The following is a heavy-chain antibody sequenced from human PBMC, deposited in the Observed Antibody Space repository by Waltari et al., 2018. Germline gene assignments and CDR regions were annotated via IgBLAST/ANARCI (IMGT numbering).Heavy chain of an antibody. J-gene: IGHJ4*02. Sequence: QVQLVQSGAEVKKPGSSVKVSCKASGGPFSSYTISWVRQAPGQGLEWMGRIIPILGIANYAQKFQGRVTITADKSTSTAYMELSSLRSEDTAVYYCARVRGDSGLDYWGQGTLVTVSS. CDR1: GGPFSSYT. CDR3: ARVRGDSGLDY. D-gene: IGHD3-10*01. CDR2: IIPILGIA. V-gene: IGHV1-69*02.